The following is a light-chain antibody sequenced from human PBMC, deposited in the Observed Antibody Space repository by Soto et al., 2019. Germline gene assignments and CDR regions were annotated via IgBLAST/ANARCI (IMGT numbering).Light chain of an antibody. CDR2: GAS. Sequence: EILMTQSPLTLSVSPGEGATLSCSASQNINSNLAWYQQRPGQAPRLLIHGASSRASGIPDRFSGSGSGTDCTLSSNRREPDAFAVYDRHQYKDWPPLAFGGGTRV. CDR1: QNINSN. V-gene: IGKV3D-15*01. CDR3: HQYKDWPPLA. J-gene: IGKJ4*01.